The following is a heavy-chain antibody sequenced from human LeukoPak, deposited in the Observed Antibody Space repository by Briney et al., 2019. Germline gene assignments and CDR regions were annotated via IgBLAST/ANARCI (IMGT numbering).Heavy chain of an antibody. V-gene: IGHV3-23*01. D-gene: IGHD3-22*01. CDR3: AKGARSSGYYPLANDY. J-gene: IGHJ4*02. Sequence: GGSLRLSCEASGVTLSSYAMSWARQAPGKGLEWVSGISSSGSGGNTYYADSVKGRFTISRDNSKNTLYLQMNSLRAEDTAVYYCAKGARSSGYYPLANDYWGQGTLVTVSS. CDR2: ISSSGSGGNT. CDR1: GVTLSSYA.